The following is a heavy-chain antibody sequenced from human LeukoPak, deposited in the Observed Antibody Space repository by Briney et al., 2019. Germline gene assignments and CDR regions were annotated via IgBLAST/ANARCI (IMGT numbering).Heavy chain of an antibody. J-gene: IGHJ6*02. CDR2: ISAYNGNT. Sequence: GASVKVSCKSSGYTFTSYGISWVRQAPGQGLEWMGWISAYNGNTNYAQKLQGRVTMTTDTSTSTAYMELRSLRSDDTAVYYCARELITSGYGEGYYGMDVWGQGTTVTVSS. D-gene: IGHD5-12*01. CDR3: ARELITSGYGEGYYGMDV. CDR1: GYTFTSYG. V-gene: IGHV1-18*01.